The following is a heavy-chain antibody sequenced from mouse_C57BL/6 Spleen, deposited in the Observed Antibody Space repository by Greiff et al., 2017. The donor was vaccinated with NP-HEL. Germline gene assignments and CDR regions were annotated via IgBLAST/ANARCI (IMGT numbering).Heavy chain of an antibody. V-gene: IGHV10-1*01. CDR2: IRSKSNNYAT. Sequence: EVQGVESGGGLVQPKGSLKLSCAASGFSFNTYAMNWVRQAPGKGLEWVARIRSKSNNYATYYADSVKDRFTISRDDSESMLYLQMSNLKTEDTDMYYCVRASTGIGCAYWGQGTLGTVSA. D-gene: IGHD4-1*01. CDR3: VRASTGIGCAY. J-gene: IGHJ3*01. CDR1: GFSFNTYA.